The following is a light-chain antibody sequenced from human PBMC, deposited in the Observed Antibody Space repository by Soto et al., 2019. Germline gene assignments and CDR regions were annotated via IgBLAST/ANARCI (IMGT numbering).Light chain of an antibody. CDR3: KQYDSSPWT. Sequence: EIVLTQSPGTLSLSPGERATLSCRASQSVSSSFLAWYQQKPGQAPRLLIYGASSRATGIPDRFSGSGSGTDFTLTISRLEPEDFAVYYCKQYDSSPWTFGKGTKVEIK. CDR1: QSVSSSF. V-gene: IGKV3-20*01. J-gene: IGKJ1*01. CDR2: GAS.